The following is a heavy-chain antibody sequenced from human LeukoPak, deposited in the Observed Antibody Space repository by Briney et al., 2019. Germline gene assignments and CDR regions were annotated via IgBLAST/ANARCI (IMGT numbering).Heavy chain of an antibody. D-gene: IGHD3-22*01. CDR2: ISGSGGST. V-gene: IGHV3-23*01. J-gene: IGHJ4*02. CDR1: RFTFSSYA. Sequence: GGSLRLSCAASRFTFSSYAMGWVRQAPGKGLEWVSAISGSGGSTYYADSVKGRFTISRDNSKNTLYLQMNSLRAEDTAVYYCAKSWGYYDSSGYLYWGQGTLVTVSS. CDR3: AKSWGYYDSSGYLY.